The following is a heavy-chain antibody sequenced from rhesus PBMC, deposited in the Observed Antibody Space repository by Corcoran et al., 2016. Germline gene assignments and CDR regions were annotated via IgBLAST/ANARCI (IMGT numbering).Heavy chain of an antibody. CDR1: GASISRSW. CDR2: INGNSGST. D-gene: IGHD6-31*01. Sequence: QVQLQESGPGLVKPSETLSLTCAVSGASISRSWWSWIRQPPGQGLEWIGEINGNSGSTYYNPSLKSRVTISKDASKNQFSLKLSSVTAADTAVYYCARKTSIAAAGSYFDYWGQGVLVTVSS. J-gene: IGHJ4*01. CDR3: ARKTSIAAAGSYFDY. V-gene: IGHV4-80*01.